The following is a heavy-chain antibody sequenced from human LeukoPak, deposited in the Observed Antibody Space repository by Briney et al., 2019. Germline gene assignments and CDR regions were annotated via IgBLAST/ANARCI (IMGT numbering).Heavy chain of an antibody. V-gene: IGHV3-53*01. J-gene: IGHJ4*02. CDR1: GFTVNGNY. CDR2: IYSDGGT. D-gene: IGHD2-15*01. CDR3: ARDSKGPAF. Sequence: GGSLRLSCAASGFTVNGNYMSWVRQAPGKGLEWVSVIYSDGGTYYSDYVKGRFTISRDYSKNTLYLQMSSLRVEDTAVYYCARDSKGPAFWGQGTLVTVSS.